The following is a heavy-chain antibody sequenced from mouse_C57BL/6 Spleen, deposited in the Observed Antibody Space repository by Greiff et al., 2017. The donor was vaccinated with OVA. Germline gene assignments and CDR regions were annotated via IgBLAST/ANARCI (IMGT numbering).Heavy chain of an antibody. CDR3: ARRTPWGDGLIDAMDY. CDR1: GFTFSSYG. D-gene: IGHD1-2*01. J-gene: IGHJ4*01. Sequence: EVKLVESGGDLVKPGGSLKLSCAASGFTFSSYGMSWVRQTPDKRLEWVATISSGGSYTYYPDSVKGRFTISRDNAKNTLYLQMSSLKSEDTAMYYCARRTPWGDGLIDAMDYWGQGTLVTVSS. V-gene: IGHV5-6*02. CDR2: ISSGGSYT.